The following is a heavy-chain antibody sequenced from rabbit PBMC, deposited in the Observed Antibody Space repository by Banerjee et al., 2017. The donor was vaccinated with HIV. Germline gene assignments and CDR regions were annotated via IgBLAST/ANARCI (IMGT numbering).Heavy chain of an antibody. V-gene: IGHV1S7*01. D-gene: IGHD7-1*01. CDR1: GFTISSYY. Sequence: QSLEESGGDLVKPGAALTLTCTASGFTISSYYMCWVRQAPGKGLEWIACIGTGSGNTYYASWVNGRFSISSDKAQNTVDLQMNSLTAADTATYFCARDYAGYIGYGYYFNLWGPGTLVTVS. CDR3: ARDYAGYIGYGYYFNL. J-gene: IGHJ4*01. CDR2: IGTGSGNT.